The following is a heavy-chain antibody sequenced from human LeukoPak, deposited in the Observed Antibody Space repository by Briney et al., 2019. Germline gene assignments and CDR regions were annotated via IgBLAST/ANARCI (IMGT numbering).Heavy chain of an antibody. D-gene: IGHD4-17*01. CDR2: ISYDGSNK. Sequence: GGSLRLSCAASGFTFSSYGMHWVRQAPGKGLEWVAVISYDGSNKYYADSVKGRFTISRDNSKNTLYLQMNSLRAEDTAVYYCAKEILRAFGIWGQGTMVTVSS. CDR3: AKEILRAFGI. J-gene: IGHJ3*02. CDR1: GFTFSSYG. V-gene: IGHV3-30*18.